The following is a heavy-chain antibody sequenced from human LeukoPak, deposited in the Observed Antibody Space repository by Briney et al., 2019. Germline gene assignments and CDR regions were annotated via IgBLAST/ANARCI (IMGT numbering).Heavy chain of an antibody. CDR2: ISYDGSNK. D-gene: IGHD2-15*01. Sequence: GGSLRLSCAASGFTFSSYGMHWVRQAPGKGLEWVAVISYDGSNKYYADSVKGRFTISRDNSKNTLYLQMNSLRSEDTAVYYCARVAYRYDAFDIWGQGTMVTVSS. V-gene: IGHV3-30*03. CDR3: ARVAYRYDAFDI. J-gene: IGHJ3*02. CDR1: GFTFSSYG.